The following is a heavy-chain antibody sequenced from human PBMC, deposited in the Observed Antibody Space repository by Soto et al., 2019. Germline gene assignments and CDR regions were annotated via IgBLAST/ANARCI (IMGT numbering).Heavy chain of an antibody. V-gene: IGHV3-48*03. CDR2: ISGSNNNI. D-gene: IGHD3-10*01. Sequence: GGSLRLSCAASGFTLRNYEMNWVRQAPGKGLEWISKISGSNNNIYYADSVRGRFTISRDDSKNTLYRLMSRLRAEDSALYFCARGSEESYPGSRIFDLWGRGTLVTVSS. J-gene: IGHJ4*02. CDR3: ARGSEESYPGSRIFDL. CDR1: GFTLRNYE.